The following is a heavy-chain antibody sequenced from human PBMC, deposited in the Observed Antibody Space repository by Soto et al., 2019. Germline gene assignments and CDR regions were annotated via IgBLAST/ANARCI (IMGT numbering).Heavy chain of an antibody. CDR2: ISSSSTTI. CDR1: GFTFSTYS. J-gene: IGHJ4*02. D-gene: IGHD3-16*02. Sequence: EVQLVESGGGLVQPGGSLRVSCTASGFTFSTYSMNWVRQAPGKGLEWISYISSSSTTIYYADSVKGRFTISRDNAFNSLYLQMPSLRAEDTAVYYCARGAGGDYVWGNYRPYYFDYWGQGNLVTVSS. CDR3: ARGAGGDYVWGNYRPYYFDY. V-gene: IGHV3-48*01.